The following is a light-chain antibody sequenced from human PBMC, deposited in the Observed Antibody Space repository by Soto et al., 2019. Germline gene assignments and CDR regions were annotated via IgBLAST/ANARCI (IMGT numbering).Light chain of an antibody. CDR2: GDN. V-gene: IGLV1-40*01. J-gene: IGLJ3*02. CDR1: GSNIGAGYN. CDR3: QSYDSSLSAWV. Sequence: QSVLRQPPSVSGAPGQRVTIACTGSGSNIGAGYNVHWYQQLPGTAPKLLIYGDNNRPSGVPDRFSGSKSGTSASLAITGLQAEDEADYYCQSYDSSLSAWVFGGGTKLTVL.